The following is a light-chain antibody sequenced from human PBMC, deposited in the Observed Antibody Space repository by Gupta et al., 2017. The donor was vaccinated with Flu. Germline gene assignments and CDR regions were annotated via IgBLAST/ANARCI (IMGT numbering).Light chain of an antibody. CDR3: AAWDGYSRTGL. CDR2: DSN. CDR1: NSNIGSFH. Sequence: QSVLPQPPSASGTTGQRVTISCSGSNSNIGSFHVSWYQQFQGTAPKLLIFDSNQRPSGVPDRFSGSKSGTSASLAISGLQAEDEADYYCAAWDGYSRTGLFGGGTKVTVL. J-gene: IGLJ3*02. V-gene: IGLV1-44*01.